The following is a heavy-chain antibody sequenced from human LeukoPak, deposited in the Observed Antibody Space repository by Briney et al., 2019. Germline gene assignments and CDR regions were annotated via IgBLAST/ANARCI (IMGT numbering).Heavy chain of an antibody. Sequence: PGGSLRLSCAASGFTFSSDSMPWVRQAPGKGLEWVANIKQDGSEKNYVDSVKGRFTISRDNTNYSLYLQMNSLRAEDTAVYYCARDARVCSSYRCYYYYHYMDVWGKGTTVTVSS. D-gene: IGHD2-2*01. CDR1: GFTFSSDS. CDR2: IKQDGSEK. CDR3: ARDARVCSSYRCYYYYHYMDV. V-gene: IGHV3-7*01. J-gene: IGHJ6*03.